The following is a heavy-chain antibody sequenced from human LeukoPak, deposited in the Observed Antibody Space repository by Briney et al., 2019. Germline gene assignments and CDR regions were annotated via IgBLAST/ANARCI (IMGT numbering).Heavy chain of an antibody. J-gene: IGHJ4*02. V-gene: IGHV1-69*04. CDR1: GYTFTSYD. D-gene: IGHD3-22*01. CDR2: IIPILGIA. Sequence: GASVKVSCKASGYTFTSYDINWVRQAPGQGLEWMGRIIPILGIANYAQKFQGRVTMTADKSTSTAYMELSSLRSEDTAVYYCARDAATRSGSYVWGQGTLVTVSS. CDR3: ARDAATRSGSYV.